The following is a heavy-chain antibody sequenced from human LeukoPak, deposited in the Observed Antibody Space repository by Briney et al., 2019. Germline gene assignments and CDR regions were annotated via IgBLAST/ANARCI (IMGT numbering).Heavy chain of an antibody. J-gene: IGHJ4*02. D-gene: IGHD6-19*01. CDR2: GDHSLVI. CDR3: ARHVTAGLFDY. CDR1: VSSITGDYF. Sequence: SQTLSLTSALSVSSITGDYFSSGIGQPTPKGLDWIASGDHSLVIYFNPSLKTRVSISLHSSRNQSCLHLRSLTAADTTLYYCARHVTAGLFDYWGQGILVTVSS. V-gene: IGHV4-38-2*01.